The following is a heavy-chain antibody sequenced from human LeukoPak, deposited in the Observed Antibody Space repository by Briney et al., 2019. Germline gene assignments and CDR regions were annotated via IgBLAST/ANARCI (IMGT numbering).Heavy chain of an antibody. V-gene: IGHV4-4*02. CDR2: VNLQGFT. Sequence: SETLSLTCGVSGGSVTSTNYWTWVRQPPGKGLEWIGGVNLQGFTNYNPSPMGRVAISVDTSENHISFQLTSVTAADTAVYYCAREGGPYRPLDYSGQGTLVTVSS. CDR3: AREGGPYRPLDY. J-gene: IGHJ4*02. CDR1: GGSVTSTNY.